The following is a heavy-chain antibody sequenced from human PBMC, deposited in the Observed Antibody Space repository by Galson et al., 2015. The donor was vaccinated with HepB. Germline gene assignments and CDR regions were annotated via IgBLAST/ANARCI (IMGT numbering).Heavy chain of an antibody. CDR2: ISSNGGTT. Sequence: SLRLSCAVSGFTFSIYAMHWVRQAPGKGLGYVSAISSNGGTTYYADSVKGRFTISRDNSKNTLYLQMSSLRAEDTAVYYCVTVYDSGAKGAFDIWGQGTMVIVSS. CDR3: VTVYDSGAKGAFDI. J-gene: IGHJ3*02. V-gene: IGHV3-64D*06. CDR1: GFTFSIYA. D-gene: IGHD3-22*01.